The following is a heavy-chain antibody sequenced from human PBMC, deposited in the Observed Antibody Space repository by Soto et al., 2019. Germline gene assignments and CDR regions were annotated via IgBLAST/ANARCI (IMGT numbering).Heavy chain of an antibody. Sequence: GGSLRLSCAASGFTFSSYGMHWVRQAPGKGLEWVAVISYDGSNKYYADPVKGRFTISRDNSKNTLYLQMNSLRAEDTAVYYCAKDRASVEGCMDVWGQGTTVTVSS. V-gene: IGHV3-30*18. CDR1: GFTFSSYG. CDR3: AKDRASVEGCMDV. J-gene: IGHJ6*02. CDR2: ISYDGSNK.